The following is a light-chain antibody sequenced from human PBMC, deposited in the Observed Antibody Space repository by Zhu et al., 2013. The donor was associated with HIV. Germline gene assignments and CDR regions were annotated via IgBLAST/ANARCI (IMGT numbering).Light chain of an antibody. V-gene: IGKV3D-20*02. CDR1: QSLSSNY. Sequence: DIVLTQSPGTLSLSPGERATLSCRASQSLSSNYLAWYQQKPGQAPRLLIYGASSRGNGIPDRFSGSGSGTDFTLTISSLEPEDSAVYYCQQRSNWPPYSFGQGTKLEIK. J-gene: IGKJ2*03. CDR2: GAS. CDR3: QQRSNWPPYS.